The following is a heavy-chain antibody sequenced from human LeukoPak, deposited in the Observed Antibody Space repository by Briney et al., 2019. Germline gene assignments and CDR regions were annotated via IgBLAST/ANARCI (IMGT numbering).Heavy chain of an antibody. CDR2: LSYGGVNT. CDR3: ARDHAGSGRAFDP. Sequence: GRSLRLSCAVSGFTFSTHGIHWVRQAPGKGLEWVALLSYGGVNTHYADSVKGRFIVSRDNSMNTVHLEMSSVRLEDTAVYYCARDHAGSGRAFDPWGQGTLVTVSS. V-gene: IGHV3-30*19. CDR1: GFTFSTHG. J-gene: IGHJ5*02. D-gene: IGHD2-15*01.